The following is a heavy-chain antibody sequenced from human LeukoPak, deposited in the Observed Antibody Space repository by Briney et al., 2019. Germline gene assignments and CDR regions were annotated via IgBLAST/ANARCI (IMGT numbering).Heavy chain of an antibody. CDR3: AASQSYCGGDCYSGDAFDI. D-gene: IGHD2-21*01. J-gene: IGHJ3*02. Sequence: ASVKVSCKASGYTFTGYYMHWVRQAPGQGLEWMGWINPNSGGTNYAQKFQGRVTMTRDTSVSTAYMGLSRLRSDDTAVYYCAASQSYCGGDCYSGDAFDIWGQGTMVTVSS. V-gene: IGHV1-2*02. CDR1: GYTFTGYY. CDR2: INPNSGGT.